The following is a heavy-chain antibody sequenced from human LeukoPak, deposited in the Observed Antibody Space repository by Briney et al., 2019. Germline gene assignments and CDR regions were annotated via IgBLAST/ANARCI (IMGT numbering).Heavy chain of an antibody. V-gene: IGHV4-59*01. CDR2: VYNSGTT. Sequence: SETLSPTCTVSGGSISGYYWSWIRQSPGKGLEWIGCVYNSGTTVYNPSLTGRVTISVDTSKNQYSLNLRSVTAADAAVYYCARDAYWGQGILVTVSS. CDR3: ARDAY. CDR1: GGSISGYY. J-gene: IGHJ4*02.